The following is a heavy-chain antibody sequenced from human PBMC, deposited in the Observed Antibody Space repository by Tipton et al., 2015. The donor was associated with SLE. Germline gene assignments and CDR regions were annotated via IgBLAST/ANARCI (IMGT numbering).Heavy chain of an antibody. Sequence: GSLRLSCAASAFSVSAYHMTWVRQAPGKGLEWVSVSYRGGTSYYVDSVRGRFTSSRDDSKNTLLLQMDSLTAEDTAVYYCARDRVVGAEGGGYYLDYWGQGTLVTVSS. CDR2: SYRGGTS. CDR1: AFSVSAYH. CDR3: ARDRVVGAEGGGYYLDY. D-gene: IGHD1-26*01. J-gene: IGHJ4*02. V-gene: IGHV3-53*05.